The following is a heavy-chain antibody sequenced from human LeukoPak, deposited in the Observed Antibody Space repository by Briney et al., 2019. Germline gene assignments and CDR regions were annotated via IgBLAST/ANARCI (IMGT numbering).Heavy chain of an antibody. J-gene: IGHJ4*02. D-gene: IGHD5-12*01. CDR3: AKGAYDYIEMGYFDS. Sequence: GGSLRLSCAASGFTSINYAMNWVRQAPGKGLEWVSVLIGSSGSTDYADSVKGRFTISRDTSKNTVFLQMNSLRAEDTAIYYCAKGAYDYIEMGYFDSWGQGSLLTVSS. V-gene: IGHV3-23*01. CDR2: LIGSSGST. CDR1: GFTSINYA.